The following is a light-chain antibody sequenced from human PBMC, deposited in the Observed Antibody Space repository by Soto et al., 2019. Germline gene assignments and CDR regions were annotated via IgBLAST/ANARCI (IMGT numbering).Light chain of an antibody. Sequence: EIVLTQSPGTLSLSPGERATLSCRASQSVSSSYLDWYQQKPGQAPRLLIYGASSRATGIPDRFSGSGSGTDFTLTISRLEPEDFAVYYCQQYGSSPPVTFGQGTKVDIK. V-gene: IGKV3-20*01. CDR3: QQYGSSPPVT. J-gene: IGKJ1*01. CDR2: GAS. CDR1: QSVSSSY.